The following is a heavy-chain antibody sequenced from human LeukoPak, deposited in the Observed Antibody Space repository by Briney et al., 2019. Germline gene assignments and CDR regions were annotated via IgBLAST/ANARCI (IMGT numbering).Heavy chain of an antibody. Sequence: GGSLRLSCAASGFTFTRHWMGWVRQAPGKGLEWVASVKKDGNQYSVDSVKGRFIISRDNARNSPSLQMSSLRVEDTAIYFCARGPDYGDRLDYFDYWGQGTLVTVSS. D-gene: IGHD4-17*01. V-gene: IGHV3-7*01. CDR1: GFTFTRHW. CDR2: VKKDGNQ. J-gene: IGHJ4*02. CDR3: ARGPDYGDRLDYFDY.